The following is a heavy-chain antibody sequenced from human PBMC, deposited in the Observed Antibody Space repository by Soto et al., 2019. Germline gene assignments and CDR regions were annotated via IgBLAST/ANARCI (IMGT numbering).Heavy chain of an antibody. Sequence: SETLSLTCTVSGGSVSSGSYYWSWIRQHPGKGLEWIGYIYYSGSTNYNPSLKSRVTISVDTSKNQFSLKLSSVTAADTAVYYCARDVEDSDFWSGSHYFDYWGQGTLVTVSS. J-gene: IGHJ4*02. V-gene: IGHV4-61*01. CDR1: GGSVSSGSYY. CDR2: IYYSGST. D-gene: IGHD3-3*01. CDR3: ARDVEDSDFWSGSHYFDY.